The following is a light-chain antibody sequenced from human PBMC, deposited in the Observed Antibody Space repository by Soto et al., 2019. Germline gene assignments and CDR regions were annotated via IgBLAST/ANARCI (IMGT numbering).Light chain of an antibody. CDR2: GAS. CDR1: HSVASN. J-gene: IGKJ2*01. V-gene: IGKV3-15*01. CDR3: QQYHNWPPQYN. Sequence: EIVMTQSPASLSVSPGDGATLSCRASHSVASNVAWYQQKPGQGPRLLIHGASTRAVGVPARFSGSGSGTDFTLTISSLQSEVFAVYYCQQYHNWPPQYNLGQGTKLLIK.